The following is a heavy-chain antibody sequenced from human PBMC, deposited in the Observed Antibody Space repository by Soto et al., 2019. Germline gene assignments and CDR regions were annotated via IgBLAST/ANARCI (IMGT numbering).Heavy chain of an antibody. D-gene: IGHD2-15*01. CDR3: AKGEDIVVVVAAIRMGYYYGMDV. V-gene: IGHV3-30*18. CDR2: ISYDGSNK. Sequence: GGSLRLSCAASGFTFSSYGMHWVRQAPGKGLEWVAVISYDGSNKYYADSVKGRFTISRDNSKNTLYLQMNSLRAEDTAVYYCAKGEDIVVVVAAIRMGYYYGMDVWGQGTTVTVSS. CDR1: GFTFSSYG. J-gene: IGHJ6*02.